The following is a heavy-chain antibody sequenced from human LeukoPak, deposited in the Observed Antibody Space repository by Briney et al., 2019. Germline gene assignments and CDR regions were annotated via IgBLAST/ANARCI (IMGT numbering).Heavy chain of an antibody. D-gene: IGHD6-13*01. Sequence: ASVKVSCKASGYTFTSYGISWVRQAPGQGLEWMGWISAYNGNTNYAQKLQGRVTMTTDTSTSTAYMELRSLRSDDTAVYYCAREYSSSWYSFAYYYYGMDVWGQGTTVTVSS. V-gene: IGHV1-18*01. CDR3: AREYSSSWYSFAYYYYGMDV. CDR2: ISAYNGNT. J-gene: IGHJ6*02. CDR1: GYTFTSYG.